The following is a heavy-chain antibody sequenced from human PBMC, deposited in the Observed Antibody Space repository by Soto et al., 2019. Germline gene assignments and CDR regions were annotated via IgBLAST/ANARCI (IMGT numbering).Heavy chain of an antibody. Sequence: QVTLKESGPVLVNPTETLTLRCTVSGLSITDSEMGVSWIRQPPGQPLEWLAHIDSSGEKSYRTFLKGRLAITKDTPKSQIVLTMTNMDPADTATYYCARRHLAVAVSPWFDPWGQGIPVTVSS. V-gene: IGHV2-26*01. D-gene: IGHD6-19*01. CDR3: ARRHLAVAVSPWFDP. CDR1: GLSITDSEMG. CDR2: IDSSGEK. J-gene: IGHJ5*02.